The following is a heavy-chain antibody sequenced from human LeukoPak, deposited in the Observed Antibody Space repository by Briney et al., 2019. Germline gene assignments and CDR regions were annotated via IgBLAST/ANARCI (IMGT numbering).Heavy chain of an antibody. Sequence: SETLSLTCTVSGGSISGYYWSWVRQPPRQGLELNEYIYFSGSTIYHASLQSRISISADASKNEFSLKLTSVTAADTAMYYCARENGEVPAKFDSWGQGRLVAVCS. CDR1: GGSISGYY. D-gene: IGHD2-2*01. J-gene: IGHJ4*02. V-gene: IGHV4-59*01. CDR2: IYFSGST. CDR3: ARENGEVPAKFDS.